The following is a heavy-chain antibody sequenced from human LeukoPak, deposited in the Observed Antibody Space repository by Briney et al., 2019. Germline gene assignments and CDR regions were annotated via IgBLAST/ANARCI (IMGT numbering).Heavy chain of an antibody. CDR2: ISSSSSTI. D-gene: IGHD2-2*01. V-gene: IGHV3-48*01. CDR3: TTDLIVVVPAAIPP. Sequence: GGSLRLSCAASGFTFSSYSMNWVRQAPGKGLEWVSYISSSSSTIYYADSVKGRFTISRDNAKNSLYLQMNSLRAEDTAVYYCTTDLIVVVPAAIPPWGQGTLVTVSS. J-gene: IGHJ5*02. CDR1: GFTFSSYS.